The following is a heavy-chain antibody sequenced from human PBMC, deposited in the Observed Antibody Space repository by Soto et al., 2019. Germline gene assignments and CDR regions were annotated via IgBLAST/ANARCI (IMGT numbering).Heavy chain of an antibody. CDR3: ARGDSSGWAGGFGI. J-gene: IGHJ3*02. CDR2: IGAAGDT. V-gene: IGHV3-13*01. Sequence: PVGSLRLSCAASGFTFSSYDMHWVRQATGKGLEWVSAIGAAGDTYYPGSVKGRFTISRENAKNSLYLQMNSLRAGDTAVYYCARGDSSGWAGGFGIWGQGTMVTVSS. CDR1: GFTFSSYD. D-gene: IGHD6-19*01.